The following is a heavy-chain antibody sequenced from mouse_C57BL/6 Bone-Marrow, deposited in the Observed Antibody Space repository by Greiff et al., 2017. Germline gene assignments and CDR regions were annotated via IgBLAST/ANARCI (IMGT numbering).Heavy chain of an antibody. J-gene: IGHJ4*01. CDR2: IYPRDGST. V-gene: IGHV1-78*01. CDR1: GYTFTDHT. Sequence: QVQLQQSDAELVKPGASVKISCKVSGYTFTDHTIHWMKQRPEQGLEGIGYIYPRDGSTKYNEKFKGKATLTADTSASTAYMQLNSLTSEDSAVYFCARGGLLRLFYAMDYWGQGTSVTVSS. CDR3: ARGGLLRLFYAMDY. D-gene: IGHD2-3*01.